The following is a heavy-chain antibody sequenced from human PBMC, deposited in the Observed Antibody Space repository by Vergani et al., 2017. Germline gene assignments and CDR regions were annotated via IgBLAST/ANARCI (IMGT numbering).Heavy chain of an antibody. CDR2: VYTSGMT. Sequence: QVQLQESGPRLVRPSQTLSLTCTVSGGSINTGAYYWSWIRQPAGKGLEWIGRVYTSGMTNYNPSLKSRVTILVDRSKSQLYLKLTSVTAGDTAVYYCARQKDYYMDVWGKGATVTVS. CDR3: ARQKDYYMDV. J-gene: IGHJ6*03. CDR1: GGSINTGAYY. V-gene: IGHV4-61*02.